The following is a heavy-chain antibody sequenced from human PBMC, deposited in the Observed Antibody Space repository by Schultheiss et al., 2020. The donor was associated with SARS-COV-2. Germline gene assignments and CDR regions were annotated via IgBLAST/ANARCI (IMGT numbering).Heavy chain of an antibody. CDR1: GGSISSYY. CDR3: ARGGLYDSGGQYYYGMDV. Sequence: SETLSLTCTVSGGSISSYYWSWIRQPPGKGLEWIGYIYYSGSTYYNPSLKSRVTISLDTSKNQFSLKLSSVTAADTAVYYCARGGLYDSGGQYYYGMDVWGQGTTVTVSS. V-gene: IGHV4-59*12. J-gene: IGHJ6*02. CDR2: IYYSGST. D-gene: IGHD3-22*01.